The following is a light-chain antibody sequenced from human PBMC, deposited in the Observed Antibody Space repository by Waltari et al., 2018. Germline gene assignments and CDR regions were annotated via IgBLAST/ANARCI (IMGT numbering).Light chain of an antibody. V-gene: IGLV2-23*02. CDR3: CSYAGNYVWV. Sequence: QSALTQPAAVSGSPGQSVTISCIGASSDIGRYDIVSWYHQHPGNAPKLVISDVSKRPSGVSDRFSGSKSGDTASLTISGLQFEDEADYYCCSYAGNYVWVFGGGTRLTVL. CDR1: SSDIGRYDI. CDR2: DVS. J-gene: IGLJ3*02.